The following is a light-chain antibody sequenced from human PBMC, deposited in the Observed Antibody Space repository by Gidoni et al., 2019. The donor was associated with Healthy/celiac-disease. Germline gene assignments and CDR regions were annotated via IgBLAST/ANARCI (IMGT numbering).Light chain of an antibody. V-gene: IGLV3-1*01. CDR3: QAWDSIVV. CDR1: KLGDKY. J-gene: IGLJ2*01. CDR2: QDS. Sequence: SYELTQPPSVSVSPGQTDSITCSGDKLGDKYACWYQQKPGQSPVLVIYQDSKRPSGIPERFSGSNSGNTATLTISGTQAMDEADYYCQAWDSIVVFGGGTKLTVL.